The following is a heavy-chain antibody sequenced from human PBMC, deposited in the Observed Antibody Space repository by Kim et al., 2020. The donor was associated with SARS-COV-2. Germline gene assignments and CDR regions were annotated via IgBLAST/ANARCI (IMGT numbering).Heavy chain of an antibody. Sequence: GGSLRLSCAASGFTFSSYSMNWVRQAPGKGLEWVSSISSSSSYIYYADSVKGRFTISRDNAKNSLYLQMNSLRAEDTAVYYCARDRGNRDYDYVWGPADYWRQGTLVTVSS. CDR1: GFTFSSYS. J-gene: IGHJ4*02. D-gene: IGHD3-16*01. V-gene: IGHV3-21*01. CDR3: ARDRGNRDYDYVWGPADY. CDR2: ISSSSSYI.